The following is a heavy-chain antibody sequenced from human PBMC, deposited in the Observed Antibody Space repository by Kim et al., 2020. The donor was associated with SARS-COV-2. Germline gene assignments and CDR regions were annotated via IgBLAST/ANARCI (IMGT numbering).Heavy chain of an antibody. V-gene: IGHV3-21*01. Sequence: SSSYIYYADSVKGRFTISRDNAKNSLYLQMNSLRAEDTAVYYCARDSMAYWGQGTLVTVSS. D-gene: IGHD3-10*01. CDR2: SSSYI. J-gene: IGHJ4*02. CDR3: ARDSMAY.